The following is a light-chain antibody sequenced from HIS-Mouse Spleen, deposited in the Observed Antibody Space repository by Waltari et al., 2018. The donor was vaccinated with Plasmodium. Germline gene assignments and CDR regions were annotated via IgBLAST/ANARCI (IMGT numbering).Light chain of an antibody. Sequence: SYELTQPLSVSVALGQTARITCGGNNIGSKKVHWYQQKPGQAPVLGIYRDSNRPSGIPERFSGSNSGNTATLTISRAQAGDEADYYCQVWDSSTVFGGGTKLTVL. J-gene: IGLJ3*02. V-gene: IGLV3-9*01. CDR1: NIGSKK. CDR3: QVWDSSTV. CDR2: RDS.